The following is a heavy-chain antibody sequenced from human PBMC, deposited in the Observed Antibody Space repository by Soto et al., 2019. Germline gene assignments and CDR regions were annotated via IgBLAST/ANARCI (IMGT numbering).Heavy chain of an antibody. V-gene: IGHV3-30-3*01. Sequence: QVQLVESGGGVVQPGRSLRLSCAASGFTFRSYAMHWVRQAPGKGLEWVAVISYDGSNKYYADSVKGRFTISRDNSKNTLYLQMNSLRAEDTAVYYCARDREVYSTPRWFDPWGQGTLVTVSS. CDR2: ISYDGSNK. J-gene: IGHJ5*02. CDR3: ARDREVYSTPRWFDP. D-gene: IGHD4-4*01. CDR1: GFTFRSYA.